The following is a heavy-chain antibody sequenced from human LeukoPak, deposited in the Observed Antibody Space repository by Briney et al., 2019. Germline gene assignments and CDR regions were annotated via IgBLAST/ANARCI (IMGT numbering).Heavy chain of an antibody. Sequence: SETLSLTCTVSGGSISSYYWSWIRQPAGKGLEWIGRIYTSGSTNYNSSLKSRVTMSVDTSKNQFSLKLSSVTAADTAVYYCARSGWVTAAGTIGFDPWGQGTLVTVSS. CDR3: ARSGWVTAAGTIGFDP. D-gene: IGHD6-13*01. V-gene: IGHV4-4*07. CDR2: IYTSGST. J-gene: IGHJ5*02. CDR1: GGSISSYY.